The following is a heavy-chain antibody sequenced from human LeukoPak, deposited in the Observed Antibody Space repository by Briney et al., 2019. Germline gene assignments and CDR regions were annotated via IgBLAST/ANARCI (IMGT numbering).Heavy chain of an antibody. J-gene: IGHJ4*02. CDR1: GFTFNSYW. V-gene: IGHV3-74*01. Sequence: GGSLRLSCAASGFTFNSYWMHWVRQVPGKGLVWVSRINSDGSRINYADSVEGRFTISRDNAKNTVYLQMNSLRVEDTAVYYCARGFSSSWYSDSWGQGTLVTVSS. CDR2: INSDGSRI. D-gene: IGHD6-13*01. CDR3: ARGFSSSWYSDS.